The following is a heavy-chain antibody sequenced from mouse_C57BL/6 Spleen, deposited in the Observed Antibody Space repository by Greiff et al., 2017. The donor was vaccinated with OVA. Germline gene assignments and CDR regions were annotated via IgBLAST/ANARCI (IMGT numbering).Heavy chain of an antibody. Sequence: EVKVEESGPGLVKPSQSLSLTCSVTGYSITSGYYWNWIRQFPGNKLEWMGYISYDGSNNYNPSLKNRISITRDTSKNQFFLKLNSVTTEDTATYYCAREGGLYYFDYWGQGTTLTVSS. CDR1: GYSITSGYY. CDR2: ISYDGSN. V-gene: IGHV3-6*01. CDR3: AREGGLYYFDY. J-gene: IGHJ2*01.